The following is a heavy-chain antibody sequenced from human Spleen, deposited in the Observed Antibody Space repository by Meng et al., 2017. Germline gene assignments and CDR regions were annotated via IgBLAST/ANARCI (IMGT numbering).Heavy chain of an antibody. D-gene: IGHD3/OR15-3a*01. CDR1: GYIFINYG. Sequence: HVQLVQSGAEVKKPGASVKVSCKASGYIFINYGISGVRQAPGQGLEWMGWISVYNGATNYAQKLQGRVTMTTDTSTRTAYMELRSLRSDDTAVYYCARDDESDFWTSPFDYWGQGTLVTVSS. CDR2: ISVYNGAT. CDR3: ARDDESDFWTSPFDY. J-gene: IGHJ4*02. V-gene: IGHV1-18*01.